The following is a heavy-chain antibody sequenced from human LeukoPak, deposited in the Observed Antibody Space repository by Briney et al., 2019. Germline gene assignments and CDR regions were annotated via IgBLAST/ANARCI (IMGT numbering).Heavy chain of an antibody. D-gene: IGHD3-3*01. Sequence: GGSLRLSCAASGLTFSSYAMSWVRQAPGKGVEWVSAISGSAISTYYADSVKGRFTISRDNSKNTLYLQMNSLRAEDTAVYSCATDGGLSGVADRGFDYWGQGTLVTVSS. V-gene: IGHV3-23*01. J-gene: IGHJ4*02. CDR1: GLTFSSYA. CDR3: ATDGGLSGVADRGFDY. CDR2: ISGSAIST.